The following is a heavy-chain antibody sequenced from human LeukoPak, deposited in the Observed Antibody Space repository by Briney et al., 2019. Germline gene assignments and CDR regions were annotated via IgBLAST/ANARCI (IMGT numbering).Heavy chain of an antibody. CDR1: GGSIGSYY. J-gene: IGHJ4*02. CDR2: IYYSGST. V-gene: IGHV4-59*01. D-gene: IGHD3-10*01. Sequence: SETLSLTCTVSGGSIGSYYWSWIRQPPGKGLEWIGYIYYSGSTNYNPSLKRRVPISVDTSKNQFSLKLSSVTAADTAVYYCAREGRDGSGSYDYWGEGTLVTVSS. CDR3: AREGRDGSGSYDY.